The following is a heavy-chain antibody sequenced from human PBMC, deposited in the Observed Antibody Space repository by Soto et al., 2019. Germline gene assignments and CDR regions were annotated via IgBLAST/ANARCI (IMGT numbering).Heavy chain of an antibody. D-gene: IGHD2-8*01. V-gene: IGHV3-7*01. CDR1: GFSFSSYW. Sequence: EGSLRLSWAASGFSFSSYWMSWVRQAPGKGLEWVANIKQDGSEKYYGDSGKGRFTISTDNANNSLYLQMNSLRAEDTAVYYCARQGPEYCTTGVCSDAFDIWGQGTMVTVSS. J-gene: IGHJ3*02. CDR2: IKQDGSEK. CDR3: ARQGPEYCTTGVCSDAFDI.